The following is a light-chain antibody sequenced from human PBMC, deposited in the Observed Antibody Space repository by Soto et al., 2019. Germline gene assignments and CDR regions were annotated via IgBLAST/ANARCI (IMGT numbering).Light chain of an antibody. J-gene: IGLJ2*01. CDR1: SGDVGRYDS. CDR3: SSYTTNRIPV. Sequence: QSVLTQPASVSGSPGQSLTISCTGTSGDVGRYDSVSWYKHRPGKVPELIIFSDRFSGSKSGNTASLTISGLQTEDEADYYCSSYTTNRIPVFGGGTKVTVL. V-gene: IGLV2-14*01.